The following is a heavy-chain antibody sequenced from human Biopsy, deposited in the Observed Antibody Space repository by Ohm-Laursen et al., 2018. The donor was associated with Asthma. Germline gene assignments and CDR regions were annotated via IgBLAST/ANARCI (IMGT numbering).Heavy chain of an antibody. J-gene: IGHJ4*02. Sequence: TLSLTCTVSGVSIRSYYWTWIRQPPGKGLEWIGNIHYSGSTYSNPSLKSRVTTSVDTSKKQISLRLSSVIAADTAVYYCAGFCSGGNCPDHWGQGTLVTVSS. D-gene: IGHD2-15*01. CDR2: IHYSGST. CDR3: AGFCSGGNCPDH. CDR1: GVSIRSYY. V-gene: IGHV4-59*01.